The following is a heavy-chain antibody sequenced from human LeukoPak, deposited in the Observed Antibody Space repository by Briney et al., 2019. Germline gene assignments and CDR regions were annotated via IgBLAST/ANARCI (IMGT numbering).Heavy chain of an antibody. Sequence: ASLKVSSTASGYTFTTYYMPWVRQAPGQGLEWMGVINPSGGSTSYTQKFQGRVTMTRDTSTSTVYMELSSLRSEDTAVFYCARAQIVATIWRHYFDYWGEGTLVSVSS. CDR1: GYTFTTYY. J-gene: IGHJ4*02. D-gene: IGHD5-12*01. CDR2: INPSGGST. V-gene: IGHV1-46*01. CDR3: ARAQIVATIWRHYFDY.